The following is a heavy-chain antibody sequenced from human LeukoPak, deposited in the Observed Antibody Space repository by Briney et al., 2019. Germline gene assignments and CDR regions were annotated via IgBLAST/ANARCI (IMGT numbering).Heavy chain of an antibody. J-gene: IGHJ4*02. V-gene: IGHV3-48*01. Sequence: PGGSLRLSCAASGFTFSSYSMNWVRQAPGKGLEWVSYISSSSSTIYYADSVKGRFTISRDNAKNSLYLQMNSLRAEDTAVYYCARDRRSSTSDILGYWGQGTLVTVSS. D-gene: IGHD2-2*01. CDR1: GFTFSSYS. CDR2: ISSSSSTI. CDR3: ARDRRSSTSDILGY.